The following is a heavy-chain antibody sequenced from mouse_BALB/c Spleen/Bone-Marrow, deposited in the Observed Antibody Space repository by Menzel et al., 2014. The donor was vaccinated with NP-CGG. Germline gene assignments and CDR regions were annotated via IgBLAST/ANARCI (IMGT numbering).Heavy chain of an antibody. J-gene: IGHJ1*01. CDR1: GYSFSSYY. V-gene: IGHV1S135*01. CDR3: AREGIYYYGSGYFDV. Sequence: VQLQQSGPELMKPGASVKISCKASGYSFSSYYMHWVKQSHGKSLEWIGYIDPFNGGTSYNQKFKGKATLTVDKSSSTAYMHISSLTSEDSAVYYCAREGIYYYGSGYFDVWGAGTTVTVSS. D-gene: IGHD1-1*01. CDR2: IDPFNGGT.